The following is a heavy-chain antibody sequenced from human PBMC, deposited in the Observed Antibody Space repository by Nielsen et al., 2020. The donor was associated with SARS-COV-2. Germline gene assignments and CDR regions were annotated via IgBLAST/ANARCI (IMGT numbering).Heavy chain of an antibody. CDR1: GYTFTGYY. J-gene: IGHJ5*02. V-gene: IGHV1-2*06. CDR2: INPNTGGT. D-gene: IGHD4-17*01. Sequence: ASVKVSCKASGYTFTGYYMHWVRQAPGQGLEWMGLINPNTGGTNYAQKFQGSVTMTRDTSISTAYMELSRLRSDDTAVYYCAREVDYGDYGWFDPWGQGTLVTVSS. CDR3: AREVDYGDYGWFDP.